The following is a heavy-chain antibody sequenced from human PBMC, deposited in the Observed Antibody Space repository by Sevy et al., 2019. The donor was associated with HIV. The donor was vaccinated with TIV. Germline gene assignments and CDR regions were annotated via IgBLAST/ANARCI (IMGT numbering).Heavy chain of an antibody. CDR3: TSILPAGVPAEYFQH. D-gene: IGHD2-2*01. Sequence: GGSLRLSCAASGLTFSSYWMTWVRQAPGKGLEWVANINQCGSQEYYVDSVKGRFTISRDNAKNSLYLQMNSLRAEDTAVYYCTSILPAGVPAEYFQHWGQGTLVTVSS. J-gene: IGHJ1*01. V-gene: IGHV3-7*01. CDR2: INQCGSQE. CDR1: GLTFSSYW.